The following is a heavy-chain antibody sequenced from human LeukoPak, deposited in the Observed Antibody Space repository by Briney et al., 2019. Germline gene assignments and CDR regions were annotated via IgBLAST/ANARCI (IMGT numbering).Heavy chain of an antibody. CDR3: ARDTTVAYYDSGIAY. D-gene: IGHD3-10*01. CDR1: GFTFSSYS. CDR2: ISRSSSYI. J-gene: IGHJ4*02. Sequence: GRSLRLSCAASGFTFSSYSMNWVRQAPGKGLEWVSSISRSSSYIYYADSVKGRFTISRDNAKNSLYLQMNSLRAEDTAVYYCARDTTVAYYDSGIAYWGQGTLVTVSS. V-gene: IGHV3-21*01.